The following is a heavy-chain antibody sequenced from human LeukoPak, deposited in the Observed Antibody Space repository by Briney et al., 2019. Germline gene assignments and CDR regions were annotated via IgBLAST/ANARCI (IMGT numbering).Heavy chain of an antibody. CDR3: ATAVTSTKGYFDY. J-gene: IGHJ4*02. V-gene: IGHV3-66*01. CDR2: IYSGGNT. CDR1: GFTVSTNY. Sequence: GGSLRLSCAASGFTVSTNYMSWVRQAPGKGLEWVSVIYSGGNTYYADSVKGRFTISRDNSKNTLYLQMNSLRAEDTAVYYCATAVTSTKGYFDYWGQGTLVTVSP. D-gene: IGHD2-15*01.